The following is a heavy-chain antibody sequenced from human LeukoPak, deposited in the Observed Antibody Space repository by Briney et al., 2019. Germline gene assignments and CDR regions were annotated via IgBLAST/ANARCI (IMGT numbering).Heavy chain of an antibody. CDR2: IYYSGST. J-gene: IGHJ4*02. CDR1: GGSISSYY. Sequence: PSETLSLTCTVSGGSISSYYWSWIRQPPGKGLEGIGYIYYSGSTNYNPSLKSRVTISVDTSKNQFSLKLSSVTAADTAVYYCARGGYDILTGYAFDYWGQGTLVTVSS. V-gene: IGHV4-59*01. D-gene: IGHD3-9*01. CDR3: ARGGYDILTGYAFDY.